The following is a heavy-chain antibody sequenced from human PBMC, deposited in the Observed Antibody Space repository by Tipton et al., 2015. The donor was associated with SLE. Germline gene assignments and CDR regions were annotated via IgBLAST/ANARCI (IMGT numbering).Heavy chain of an antibody. CDR3: ARDGDAYGGGWSIFDY. CDR2: IHYSGSS. V-gene: IGHV4-59*01. J-gene: IGHJ4*02. Sequence: GLVKPSETLSLTCTVSGGSISNDYWSWIRQPPGKGLEWIGWIHYSGSSNYNPSLKSRVTMSVDTSKNQFSLKMSSVTAADTAVYYCARDGDAYGGGWSIFDYWGQGTLITVSS. D-gene: IGHD6-19*01. CDR1: GGSISNDY.